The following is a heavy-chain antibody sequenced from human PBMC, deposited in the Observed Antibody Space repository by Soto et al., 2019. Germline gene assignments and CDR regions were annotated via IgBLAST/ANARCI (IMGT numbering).Heavy chain of an antibody. Sequence: GASVKVSCKASGYTFTSYGISWVRQAPGQGLEWMGWISAYNGNTNNAQKLQGRVTMTTDTYTSTAYMELRSLRSDDTAVYYFARGYYDYVWGSYRPTGWFDPGAREPWSPSPQ. J-gene: IGHJ5*02. V-gene: IGHV1-18*01. D-gene: IGHD3-16*02. CDR3: ARGYYDYVWGSYRPTGWFDP. CDR2: ISAYNGNT. CDR1: GYTFTSYG.